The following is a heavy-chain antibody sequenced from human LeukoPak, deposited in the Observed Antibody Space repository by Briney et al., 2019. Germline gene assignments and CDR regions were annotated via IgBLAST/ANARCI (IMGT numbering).Heavy chain of an antibody. CDR3: ARGGLDY. D-gene: IGHD6-25*01. CDR2: IYYSGSS. Sequence: PSETLSLTCTVSGGSITSNSYYWGWIRQPPGKGLEWIGSIYYSGSSYYNASLNSRVTISVDTSKNQFSLRLSSVTAADTAVYYCARGGLDYWGQGTLVTVSS. J-gene: IGHJ4*02. V-gene: IGHV4-39*01. CDR1: GGSITSNSYY.